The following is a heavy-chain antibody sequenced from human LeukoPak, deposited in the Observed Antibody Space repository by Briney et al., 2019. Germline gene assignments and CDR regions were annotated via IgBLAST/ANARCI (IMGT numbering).Heavy chain of an antibody. Sequence: PSETLSLTCTVSGGSISSYYWSWIRQPPGKGLEWIGYISDSGSTNYNPSLKSRVTISVDTSKNQFSMKLSSVTAADTAVYYCARRGSSSWVYFDYWGQGALVTVSS. V-gene: IGHV4-59*08. D-gene: IGHD6-13*01. CDR1: GGSISSYY. CDR3: ARRGSSSWVYFDY. CDR2: ISDSGST. J-gene: IGHJ4*02.